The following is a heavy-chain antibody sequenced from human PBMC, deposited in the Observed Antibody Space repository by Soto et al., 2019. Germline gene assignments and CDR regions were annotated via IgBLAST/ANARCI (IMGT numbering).Heavy chain of an antibody. CDR2: ISAYNGNT. CDR1: GYTFTSYG. Sequence: GASVKVSCKASGYTFTSYGISWVRQAPGQGLEWMGWISAYNGNTNYAQKLQGRVTMTTDTSTSTAYMELRSLRSDDTAVYYCARALNYDILTGYYGYWGQGTLVTVSS. V-gene: IGHV1-18*04. J-gene: IGHJ4*02. CDR3: ARALNYDILTGYYGY. D-gene: IGHD3-9*01.